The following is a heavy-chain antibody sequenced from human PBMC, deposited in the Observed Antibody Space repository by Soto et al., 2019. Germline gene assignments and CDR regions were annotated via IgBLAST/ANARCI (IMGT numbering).Heavy chain of an antibody. D-gene: IGHD3-10*01. CDR1: GFSLSTSGLG. J-gene: IGHJ6*04. Sequence: SGPALVNATQTLTLTCTFSGFSLSTSGLGVGGVRQPPGKALEWLALVYSNDDKRFSPSLKSRLTITKDTSKNQVVLTMTNMDPVDTATYYCTHMSGSGLYGMDVWGKGTTV. V-gene: IGHV2-5*01. CDR3: THMSGSGLYGMDV. CDR2: VYSNDDK.